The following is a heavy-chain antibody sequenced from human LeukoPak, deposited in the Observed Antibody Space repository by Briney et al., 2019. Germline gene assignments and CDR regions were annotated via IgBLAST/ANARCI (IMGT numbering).Heavy chain of an antibody. J-gene: IGHJ4*02. CDR1: GFTFSSYE. CDR2: ISGTSSHI. V-gene: IGHV3-21*01. Sequence: PGGSLRLSCAASGFTFSSYEMNWVRQAPGKGLEWVSLISGTSSHIFDAGSVKGRFTISRDNAKNSLYLQMNSLRAEDTAVYYCARSVIVADTTRGFDYWGQGILVTVSS. CDR3: ARSVIVADTTRGFDY. D-gene: IGHD2/OR15-2a*01.